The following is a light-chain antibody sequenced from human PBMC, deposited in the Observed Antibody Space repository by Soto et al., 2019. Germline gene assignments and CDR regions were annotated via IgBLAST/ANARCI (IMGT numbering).Light chain of an antibody. CDR2: KSS. V-gene: IGKV1-5*03. Sequence: DIQMTQSPSTLSASVGDRVTITCRASQSISTWLAWYQQKPGQAPKLLIYKSSSLEGGVPSRFGGSGSGTLFNITISSLPPDDLATYYCQQYNTYPLTVGGGTTVDI. CDR3: QQYNTYPLT. J-gene: IGKJ4*02. CDR1: QSISTW.